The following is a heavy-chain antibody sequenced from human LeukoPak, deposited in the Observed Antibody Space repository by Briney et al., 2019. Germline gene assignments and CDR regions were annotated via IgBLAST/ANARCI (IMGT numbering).Heavy chain of an antibody. V-gene: IGHV4-59*08. CDR1: GGSISSYY. D-gene: IGHD6-19*01. Sequence: PSETLSLTCTVSGGSISSYYWSWIRQPPGKGLEWIGYIYYSGSTNYNPSLKSRVTISVDTSKNQFSLKLRSVTAADTAVYYCARHVRASGWYEGYYYYGMDVWGQGTTVTVSS. CDR3: ARHVRASGWYEGYYYYGMDV. CDR2: IYYSGST. J-gene: IGHJ6*02.